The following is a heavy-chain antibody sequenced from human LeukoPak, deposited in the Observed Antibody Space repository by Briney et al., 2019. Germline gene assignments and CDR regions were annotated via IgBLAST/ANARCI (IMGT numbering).Heavy chain of an antibody. D-gene: IGHD6-19*01. Sequence: PAGGSLRLSCAASGFTFSNYWMNWVRQAPGKGMEWVAIIEKDGSEILYVDSVKGRFTISRDNAKNSLYLQMNSLRAEDTAVYYCAAGAGWLIDLWGQGTLVTVSS. CDR3: AAGAGWLIDL. V-gene: IGHV3-7*01. CDR2: IEKDGSEI. CDR1: GFTFSNYW. J-gene: IGHJ4*02.